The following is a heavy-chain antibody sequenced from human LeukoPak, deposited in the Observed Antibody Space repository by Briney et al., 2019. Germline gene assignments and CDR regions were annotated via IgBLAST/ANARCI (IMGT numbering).Heavy chain of an antibody. J-gene: IGHJ4*02. V-gene: IGHV4-39*02. Sequence: SETLSLTCTVHGCSISGRTYYWGWIRQPPGKGLEWLGSIYYSRCTFYNPSLQSRHTQSVDTSQNDFSQSLSSVTVAGTAVYYCARNVTDLVLTQADTQYYFDYWGQGTLVTVSS. CDR1: GCSISGRTYY. CDR3: ARNVTDLVLTQADTQYYFDY. D-gene: IGHD1-20*01. CDR2: IYYSRCT.